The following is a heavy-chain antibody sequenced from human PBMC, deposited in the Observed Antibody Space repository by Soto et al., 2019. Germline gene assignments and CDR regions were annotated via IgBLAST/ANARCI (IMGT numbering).Heavy chain of an antibody. J-gene: IGHJ5*02. CDR2: ITYDGSVK. Sequence: GGSLRLSCEASGFIFNNYGMHWVRQAPGKGLVWVSHITYDGSVKHYVDSVKGRFTISRDNANNMLYLQMNSLIAEDTAVYYCTRDPRNKGLDPWGQGTMVTVSS. CDR1: GFIFNNYG. CDR3: TRDPRNKGLDP. V-gene: IGHV3-30*03.